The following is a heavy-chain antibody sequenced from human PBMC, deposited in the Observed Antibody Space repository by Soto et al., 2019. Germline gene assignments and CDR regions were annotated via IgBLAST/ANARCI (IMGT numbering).Heavy chain of an antibody. CDR1: GGSISSGGYY. V-gene: IGHV4-31*03. CDR2: IYYSGST. CDR3: ARDRECSSTSCQNYYYYGMDV. D-gene: IGHD2-2*01. Sequence: QVQLQESGPGLVKPSQTLSLTCTVSGGSISSGGYYWSWIRQHPGKGLEWIGYIYYSGSTYYNPSLKSRVTISVDTSKNQFSLKLSSVTAADTAVYYCARDRECSSTSCQNYYYYGMDVWGQGTTVTVSS. J-gene: IGHJ6*02.